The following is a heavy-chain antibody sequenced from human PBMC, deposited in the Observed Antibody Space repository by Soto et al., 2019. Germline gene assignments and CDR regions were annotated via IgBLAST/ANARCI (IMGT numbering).Heavy chain of an antibody. V-gene: IGHV3-72*01. J-gene: IGHJ4*01. CDR3: VRRESCGSIDCPFDS. D-gene: IGHD2-21*01. CDR1: GFTFSDHH. CDR2: ARNKANSHTT. Sequence: GGSLRFSCAASGFTFSDHHMDWVRQAPGKGLEWVGRARNKANSHTTEYATSVKGRFTISRDDSKNSLYLEMNSLKPEDTAAYYCVRRESCGSIDCPFDSWGQGTLVTVSS.